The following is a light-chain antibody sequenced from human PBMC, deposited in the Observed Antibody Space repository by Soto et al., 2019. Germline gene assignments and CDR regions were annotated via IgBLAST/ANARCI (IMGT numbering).Light chain of an antibody. J-gene: IGKJ3*01. CDR2: AAS. CDR3: QQSYSTPRT. CDR1: QSISSW. Sequence: DIQMTQSPSSLSASVGDRVTITCRASQSISSWLAWYQQTPGKETKLLIYAASSLQSGVPSRVSGSGSGTDVTLTISSLQPEDFATYYCQQSYSTPRTFGPGTKVNIK. V-gene: IGKV1-39*01.